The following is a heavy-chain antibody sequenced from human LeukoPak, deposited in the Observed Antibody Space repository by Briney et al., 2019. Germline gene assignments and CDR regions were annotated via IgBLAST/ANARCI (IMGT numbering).Heavy chain of an antibody. V-gene: IGHV3-43*02. Sequence: GGSLRLSCAASGFTFDDYAMHWVRQAPGKGPEWVSPITGDGDKIYYSDSLKGRITISRDNSKNSLYLQMNSLRTEDSALYHCAKGGRNDRWYEWFDPWGQGALVTVSS. CDR3: AKGGRNDRWYEWFDP. J-gene: IGHJ5*02. CDR2: ITGDGDKI. D-gene: IGHD6-13*01. CDR1: GFTFDDYA.